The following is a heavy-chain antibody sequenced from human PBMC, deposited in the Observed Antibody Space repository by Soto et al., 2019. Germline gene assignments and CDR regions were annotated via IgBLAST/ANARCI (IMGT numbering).Heavy chain of an antibody. Sequence: PGGSLRLSCAASVFTFSSYAMIWVRQAPGKGLEWVSAISGSGGSTYYADSVKGRFTISRDNSKNTLYLQMNSLRAEDTAVYYCAKAGDSYYYYYYGMDVWGQGTTVTVSS. J-gene: IGHJ6*02. CDR3: AKAGDSYYYYYYGMDV. V-gene: IGHV3-23*01. D-gene: IGHD2-21*02. CDR2: ISGSGGST. CDR1: VFTFSSYA.